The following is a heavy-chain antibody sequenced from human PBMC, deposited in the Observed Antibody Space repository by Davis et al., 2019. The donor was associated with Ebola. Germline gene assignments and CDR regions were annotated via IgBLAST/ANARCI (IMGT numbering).Heavy chain of an antibody. CDR3: ARDHFFAFDF. J-gene: IGHJ4*02. CDR1: GFLFSDFS. V-gene: IGHV3-48*02. Sequence: PGGSLRLSCAASGFLFSDFSMNWVRQAPGKGLEWITYITKDSDVMHYADSVKGRFTVSRDNAKNSLFLQMSSLGDEDSAVYYCARDHFFAFDFWSQGVHVSVSS. CDR2: ITKDSDVM.